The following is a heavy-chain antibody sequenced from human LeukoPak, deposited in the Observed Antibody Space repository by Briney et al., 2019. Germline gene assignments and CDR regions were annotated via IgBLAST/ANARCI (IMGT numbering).Heavy chain of an antibody. D-gene: IGHD6-19*01. CDR3: AKDPWEKYGIAVAGTFDY. Sequence: PGGSLRLSCAASGFTFSSYAMSWVRQAPGKGLEWVSANSGSGGSTYYADSVKGRFTISRDNSKNTLYLQMNSLRAEDTAVYYCAKDPWEKYGIAVAGTFDYWGQGTLVTVSS. J-gene: IGHJ4*02. CDR2: NSGSGGST. V-gene: IGHV3-23*01. CDR1: GFTFSSYA.